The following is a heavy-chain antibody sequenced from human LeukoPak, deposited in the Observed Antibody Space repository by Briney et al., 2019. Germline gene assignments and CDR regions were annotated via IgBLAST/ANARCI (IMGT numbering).Heavy chain of an antibody. CDR2: SNSNGETT. J-gene: IGHJ4*02. D-gene: IGHD5-18*01. CDR1: GXTFSSYE. V-gene: IGHV3-48*03. Sequence: GGSLRLSCAASGXTFSSYEVGWVRQAPGKGLEWLSYSNSNGETTYYADSVKGRFTISRDNAKNSLYMQMNSLRAEDTAVYYCARQLGYSYGYAFDYWGQGTLVTVSS. CDR3: ARQLGYSYGYAFDY.